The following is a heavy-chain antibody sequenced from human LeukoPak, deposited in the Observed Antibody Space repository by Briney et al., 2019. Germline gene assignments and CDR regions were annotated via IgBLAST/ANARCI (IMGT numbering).Heavy chain of an antibody. D-gene: IGHD2-15*01. Sequence: GGSLRLSCAASGFTFSSYWMHWVRQAPGKGLAWVSRINSDGSSTSYADSVKGRFTISRDNAKNTLYLQMNSLRAEDTAVYYCARDLKRYCSGGSCYSAWFDPWGQGTLVTVSS. V-gene: IGHV3-74*01. J-gene: IGHJ5*02. CDR3: ARDLKRYCSGGSCYSAWFDP. CDR2: INSDGSST. CDR1: GFTFSSYW.